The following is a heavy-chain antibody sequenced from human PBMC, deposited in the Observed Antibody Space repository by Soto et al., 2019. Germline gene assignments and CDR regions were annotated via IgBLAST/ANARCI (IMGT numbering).Heavy chain of an antibody. J-gene: IGHJ6*03. CDR1: GDRFTDYY. Sequence: QVQLVQSGAEVKEPGASVTVSCRASGDRFTDYYMHWVRQAPGQGLEWMGWINPNSGVTKYAQKFQGWVTMARDTCIRTVYMQLSRLRFDDTAIFYCARDIGGATVTLDYYCFYMDVWGKATTVTVSS. CDR3: ARDIGGATVTLDYYCFYMDV. D-gene: IGHD3-16*01. CDR2: INPNSGVT. V-gene: IGHV1-2*04.